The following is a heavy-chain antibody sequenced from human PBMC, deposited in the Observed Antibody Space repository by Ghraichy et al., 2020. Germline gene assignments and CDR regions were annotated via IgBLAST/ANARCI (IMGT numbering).Heavy chain of an antibody. J-gene: IGHJ6*02. CDR2: IIPIFGTA. CDR3: ATSIAAAGNGMDV. D-gene: IGHD6-13*01. CDR1: GGTFSSYA. V-gene: IGHV1-69*13. Sequence: SVKVSCKASGGTFSSYAISWVRQAPGQGLEWMGGIIPIFGTANYAQKFQGRVTITADESTSTAYMELSSLRSEDTAVYYCATSIAAAGNGMDVWGQGTTVTVSS.